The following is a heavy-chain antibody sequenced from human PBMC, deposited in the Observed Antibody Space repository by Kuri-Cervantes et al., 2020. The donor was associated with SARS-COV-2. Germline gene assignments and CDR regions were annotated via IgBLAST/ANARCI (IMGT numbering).Heavy chain of an antibody. V-gene: IGHV3-48*02. Sequence: GGSLRLSCAASGFTFSSYSMNWVRQAPGKGLEWVSYISSSSSTIYYADSVKGRFTISRDNAKNSLYLQMNSQRDEDTAVYYCARGYCSSTSCPPYYYYGMDVWGQGTTVTVSS. J-gene: IGHJ6*02. CDR3: ARGYCSSTSCPPYYYYGMDV. CDR1: GFTFSSYS. CDR2: ISSSSSTI. D-gene: IGHD2-2*01.